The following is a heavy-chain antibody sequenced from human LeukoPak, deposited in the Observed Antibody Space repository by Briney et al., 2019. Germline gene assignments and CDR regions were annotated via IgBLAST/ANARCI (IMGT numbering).Heavy chain of an antibody. CDR3: ARELTRYCSSTSCYRNYYYGMDV. D-gene: IGHD2-2*01. J-gene: IGHJ6*02. CDR2: IKEDGSEG. CDR1: AFIFSSHW. Sequence: GGSLRLSCEGSAFIFSSHWMNWVRQTPGKGLEWVASIKEDGSEGQYVDSVKGRFSISRDNTKGSLFLQLNSLRAEDTAVYYCARELTRYCSSTSCYRNYYYGMDVWGQGTTVTVSS. V-gene: IGHV3-7*03.